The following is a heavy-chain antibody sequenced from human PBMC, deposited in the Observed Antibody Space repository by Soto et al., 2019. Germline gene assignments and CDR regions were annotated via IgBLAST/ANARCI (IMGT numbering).Heavy chain of an antibody. CDR1: GGSISNHY. Sequence: SETLSLTCTVSGGSISNHYWSWIRQPPGKGLEWIGYIYYNGNTNYNPPLKRRVTMSVDTSKNQISLKSSSVTAADTAVYYCTRANSYSEYWGQGTLVTVSS. D-gene: IGHD7-27*01. CDR3: TRANSYSEY. J-gene: IGHJ4*02. V-gene: IGHV4-59*11. CDR2: IYYNGNT.